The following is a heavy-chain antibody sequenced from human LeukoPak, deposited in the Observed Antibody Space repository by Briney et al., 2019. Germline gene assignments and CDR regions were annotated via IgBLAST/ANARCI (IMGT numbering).Heavy chain of an antibody. Sequence: GSSVKVSCKASGGTFSSYAISWVRQAPGQGLEWMGGIIPIFGTANYAQKFQGRVTITADESTSTAYMELSSLRSEDTAVYYCATAPMVRGVVYYGMDVWGQGTTVTVSS. CDR1: GGTFSSYA. CDR2: IIPIFGTA. J-gene: IGHJ6*02. D-gene: IGHD3-10*01. CDR3: ATAPMVRGVVYYGMDV. V-gene: IGHV1-69*01.